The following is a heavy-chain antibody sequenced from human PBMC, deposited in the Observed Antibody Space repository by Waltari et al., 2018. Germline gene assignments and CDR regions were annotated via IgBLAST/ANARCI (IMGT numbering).Heavy chain of an antibody. CDR2: IYYSGST. CDR1: GGSISSYY. V-gene: IGHV4-59*01. Sequence: QVQLQESGPGLVKPSETLSLTCTVSGGSISSYYWSWLRRPPGKGLEWIGYIYYSGSTNYIPSLERRVTIAVDTSKNQFSLKLSSVTAADTAVYYCARGRGVTMVRGVIITAWFDPWGQGTLVTVSS. J-gene: IGHJ5*02. CDR3: ARGRGVTMVRGVIITAWFDP. D-gene: IGHD3-10*01.